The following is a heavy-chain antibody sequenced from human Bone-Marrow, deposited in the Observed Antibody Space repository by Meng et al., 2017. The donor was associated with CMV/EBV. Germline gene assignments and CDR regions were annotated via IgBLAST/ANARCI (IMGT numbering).Heavy chain of an antibody. D-gene: IGHD2-2*01. CDR1: GFTFSSYN. Sequence: GESLKISCAASGFTFSSYNMHWVRQDPGKGPEWVAVISYGGLNEYYADSVQGRFTISRDDSKKTLYPQMNELRVEDTAIYYCAKDSSTSLNYHYGLDVWGQGTTATVSS. CDR2: ISYGGLNE. CDR3: AKDSSTSLNYHYGLDV. V-gene: IGHV3-30*04. J-gene: IGHJ6*02.